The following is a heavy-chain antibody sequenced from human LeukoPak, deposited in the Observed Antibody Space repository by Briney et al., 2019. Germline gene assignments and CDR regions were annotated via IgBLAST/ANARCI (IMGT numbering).Heavy chain of an antibody. CDR1: GFTFSRFA. J-gene: IGHJ4*02. Sequence: GGSLRLSCEASGFTFSRFAMTWVRQAPGKGLEWVSTIGALGGSTNYAASVKGRFTISRDNSKNTLYLQMNSLRAEDTAVYYCAKDRGYYYDSSGLDYWGQGTLVTVSS. CDR2: IGALGGST. CDR3: AKDRGYYYDSSGLDY. D-gene: IGHD3-22*01. V-gene: IGHV3-23*01.